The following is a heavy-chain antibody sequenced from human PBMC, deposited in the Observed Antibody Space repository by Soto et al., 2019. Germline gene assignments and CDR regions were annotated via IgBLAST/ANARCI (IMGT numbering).Heavy chain of an antibody. Sequence: PSEPLSLTCVVYGESFSGYYWSWIRQTPGMGLEWIGEVDHRGSTTYNPSLKNRASISIDSSKNLFSLELTSVTAADTALYFCARYEYGNSLYGVDVWGQGTRVTVSS. D-gene: IGHD1-7*01. CDR2: VDHRGST. J-gene: IGHJ6*02. CDR3: ARYEYGNSLYGVDV. CDR1: GESFSGYY. V-gene: IGHV4-34*01.